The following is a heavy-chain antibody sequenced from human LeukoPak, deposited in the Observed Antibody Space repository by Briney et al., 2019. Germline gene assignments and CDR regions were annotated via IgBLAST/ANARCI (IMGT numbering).Heavy chain of an antibody. CDR3: ARASPHQLPPNWFDP. V-gene: IGHV4-59*01. CDR1: DGSFSGYY. CDR2: IYYSGST. D-gene: IGHD2-2*01. Sequence: SETLSLTCAVYDGSFSGYYWSWIRQPPGKGLEWIGYIYYSGSTNYNPSLKSRVTISVDTSKNQFSLKLSSVTAADTAVYYCARASPHQLPPNWFDPWGQGTLVTVSS. J-gene: IGHJ5*02.